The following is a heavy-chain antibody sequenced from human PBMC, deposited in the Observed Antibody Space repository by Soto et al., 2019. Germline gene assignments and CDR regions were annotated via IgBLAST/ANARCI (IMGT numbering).Heavy chain of an antibody. J-gene: IGHJ5*02. CDR1: GGSISSGYY. Sequence: SETLSLTCAVSGGSISSGYYWSWIRQPPGKGLEWIGEINHSGSTNYNPSLKSRVTISVDTSKNQFSLKLSSVTAADTAVYYCAKTMAMVRGVKGWFDPWGQGTLVTVSS. V-gene: IGHV4-34*01. D-gene: IGHD3-10*01. CDR3: AKTMAMVRGVKGWFDP. CDR2: INHSGST.